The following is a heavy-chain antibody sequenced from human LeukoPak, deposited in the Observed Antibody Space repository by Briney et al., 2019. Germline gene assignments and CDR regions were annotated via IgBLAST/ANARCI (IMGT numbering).Heavy chain of an antibody. CDR1: GGSISSSSYY. CDR2: IYYRGST. Sequence: SETLSLTCTVSGGSISSSSYYWGWIRQPPGKGLEWIGSIYYRGSTYYNPSLKSRVTISVDTSENQFSLELSSVTAADTAVYYCARTYYYYYYMDVWGKGTTVTVSS. J-gene: IGHJ6*03. CDR3: ARTYYYYYYMDV. V-gene: IGHV4-39*07.